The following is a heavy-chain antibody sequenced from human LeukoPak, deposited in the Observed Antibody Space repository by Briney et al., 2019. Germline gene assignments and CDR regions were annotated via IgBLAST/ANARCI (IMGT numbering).Heavy chain of an antibody. V-gene: IGHV3-9*01. CDR1: GFTFDDYA. Sequence: GRSLRLSCAASGFTFDDYAMHWVRQAPGKGLEWVSGISWNSGSIGYADSVKGRFTISRDNAKNSLYLQMNSLRAEDTALYYCAKSHGSGSYYSDYWGQGTLVTVSS. CDR3: AKSHGSGSYYSDY. J-gene: IGHJ4*02. CDR2: ISWNSGSI. D-gene: IGHD3-10*01.